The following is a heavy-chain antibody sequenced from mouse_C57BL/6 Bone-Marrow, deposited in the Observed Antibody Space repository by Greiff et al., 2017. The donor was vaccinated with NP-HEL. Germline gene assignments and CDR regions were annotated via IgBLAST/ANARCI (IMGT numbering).Heavy chain of an antibody. CDR2: IRSKSNNYAT. CDR3: VRHPDGYYSYYFDY. D-gene: IGHD2-3*01. Sequence: EVKLEESGGGLVQPKGSLKLSCAASGFSFNTYAMNWVRQAPGKGLEWVARIRSKSNNYATYYADSVKDRFTISRDDSESMLYLQMNNLKTEDTAMYYCVRHPDGYYSYYFDYWGQGTTLTVSS. V-gene: IGHV10-1*01. CDR1: GFSFNTYA. J-gene: IGHJ2*01.